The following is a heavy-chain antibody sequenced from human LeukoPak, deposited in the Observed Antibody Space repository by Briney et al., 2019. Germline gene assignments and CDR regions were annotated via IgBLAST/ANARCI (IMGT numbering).Heavy chain of an antibody. CDR2: ISGSGHST. D-gene: IGHD6-13*01. Sequence: GGSLRLSCAASGFIFGVYWMSWVRQAPGKGLEWVSGISGSGHSTYSADSVKGRFTISRDNSKNTLYLQMNSLGAEDTAVYYCAKARERYTRSSSDHYFEYWGQGTLVTVSS. CDR3: AKARERYTRSSSDHYFEY. J-gene: IGHJ4*02. V-gene: IGHV3-23*01. CDR1: GFIFGVYW.